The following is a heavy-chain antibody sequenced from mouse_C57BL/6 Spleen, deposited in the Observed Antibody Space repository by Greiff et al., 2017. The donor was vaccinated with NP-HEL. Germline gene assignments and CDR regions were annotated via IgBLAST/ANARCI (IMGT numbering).Heavy chain of an antibody. Sequence: EVQVVESGGGLVKPGGSLKLSCAASGFTFSSYAMSWVRQTPEKRLEWVATISDGGSYTYYPDNVKGRFTISKDNAKNNLYLQMSHLKAKDTAMYYCARDQWGYAMDYWGQGTSVTVSS. V-gene: IGHV5-4*01. CDR3: ARDQWGYAMDY. CDR1: GFTFSSYA. CDR2: ISDGGSYT. J-gene: IGHJ4*01.